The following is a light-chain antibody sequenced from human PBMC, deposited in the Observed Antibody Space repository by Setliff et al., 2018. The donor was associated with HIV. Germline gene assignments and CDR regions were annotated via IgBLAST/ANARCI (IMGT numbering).Light chain of an antibody. V-gene: IGKV4-1*01. CDR2: WAS. J-gene: IGKJ5*01. CDR1: QSLLLRTNSKNC. CDR3: HQYYGTPST. Sequence: IVMTQSPDSLAVSLGERATINCTSSQSLLLRTNSKNCLAWYVQKPGQPPKLLIYWASSRESGVPDRFSGRGSGTHFTLTISSLQAEDVALYYCHQYYGTPSTFGQGTRLEIK.